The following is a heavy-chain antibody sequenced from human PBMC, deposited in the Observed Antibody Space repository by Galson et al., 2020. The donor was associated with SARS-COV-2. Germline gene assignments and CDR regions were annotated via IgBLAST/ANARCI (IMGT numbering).Heavy chain of an antibody. CDR2: INTNTGNP. Sequence: GESLKISCKASGYTFTSYAMNWVRQAPGQGLEWMGWINTNTGNPTYAQGFTGRFVFSLDTSVSTAYLQISSLKAEDTAVYYCARLYYYDSSGYDYYYYYMDVWGKGTTVTVSS. J-gene: IGHJ6*03. D-gene: IGHD3-22*01. CDR3: ARLYYYDSSGYDYYYYYMDV. CDR1: GYTFTSYA. V-gene: IGHV7-4-1*02.